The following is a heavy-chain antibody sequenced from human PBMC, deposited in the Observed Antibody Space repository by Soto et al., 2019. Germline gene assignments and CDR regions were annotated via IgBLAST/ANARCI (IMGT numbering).Heavy chain of an antibody. V-gene: IGHV3-48*02. Sequence: PGGSLRLSCAASGFTFSTYSMNWVRQSPGKGLEWIAYINADSDTIFYADSVKGRFTISRDDAKNSLYLQMDSLRDEDTAVYYCARLYYDYVWGQGTTVTVS. D-gene: IGHD3-3*01. CDR3: ARLYYDYV. CDR2: INADSDTI. CDR1: GFTFSTYS. J-gene: IGHJ6*02.